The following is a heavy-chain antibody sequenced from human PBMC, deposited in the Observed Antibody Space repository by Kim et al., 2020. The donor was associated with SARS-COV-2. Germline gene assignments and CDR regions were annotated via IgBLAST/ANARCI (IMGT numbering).Heavy chain of an antibody. CDR3: ARDRRVLWFGELFS. D-gene: IGHD3-10*01. V-gene: IGHV4-59*01. Sequence: DDPSLKRRVTISLDASKKQISLKLTSVTAADTAVYYCARDRRVLWFGELFSWGQGALVTVSS. J-gene: IGHJ4*02.